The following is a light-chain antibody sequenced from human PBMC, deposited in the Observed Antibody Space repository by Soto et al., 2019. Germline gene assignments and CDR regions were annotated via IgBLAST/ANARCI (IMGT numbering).Light chain of an antibody. CDR2: DAS. CDR1: QSVSSY. V-gene: IGKV3-11*01. J-gene: IGKJ5*01. Sequence: EIVLTQSPATLSLSPGERATLSCRASQSVSSYLAWYQQKPGQAPRLLIYDASNRATGIPARFSGSGSGTDFTLTISSLYPEDFGVYYCQQGSNLPITCGQGTRLEIK. CDR3: QQGSNLPIT.